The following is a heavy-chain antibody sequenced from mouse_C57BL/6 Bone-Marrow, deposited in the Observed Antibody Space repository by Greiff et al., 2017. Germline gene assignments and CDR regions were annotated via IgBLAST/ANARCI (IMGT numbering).Heavy chain of an antibody. CDR2: IDPNSGGT. CDR1: GYTFTSYW. V-gene: IGHV1-72*01. CDR3: ARRRIYYDYLDYYAMDY. J-gene: IGHJ4*01. D-gene: IGHD2-4*01. Sequence: QVQLQQPGAELVKPGASVKLSCKASGYTFTSYWMHWVKQRPGRGLEWIGRIDPNSGGTKYNEKFKSKATLTVDKPSSTAYMQLSSLTSEDSAVYDDARRRIYYDYLDYYAMDYGGQGNSVTVTS.